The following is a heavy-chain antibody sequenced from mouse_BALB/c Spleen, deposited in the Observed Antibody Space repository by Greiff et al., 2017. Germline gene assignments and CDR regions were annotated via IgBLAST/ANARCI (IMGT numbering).Heavy chain of an antibody. CDR1: GFTFSSFG. D-gene: IGHD1-1*01. CDR2: ISSGSSTI. Sequence: EVKLVESGGGLVQPGGSRKLSCAASGFTFSSFGMHWVRQAPEKGLEWVAYISSGSSTIYYADTVKGRFTISRDNPKNTLFLQMTSLRSEDTAMYYCARVGYYYGSSYGYFDYWGQGTTLTDSS. CDR3: ARVGYYYGSSYGYFDY. V-gene: IGHV5-17*02. J-gene: IGHJ2*01.